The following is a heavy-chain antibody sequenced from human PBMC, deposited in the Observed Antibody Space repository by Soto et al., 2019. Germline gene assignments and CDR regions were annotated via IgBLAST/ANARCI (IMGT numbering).Heavy chain of an antibody. CDR1: GDSVTSGIYY. V-gene: IGHV4-61*03. CDR2: ISYTGRT. Sequence: PSETLSVTCIVSGDSVTSGIYYWTWLRQPPGKGLEWIGYISYTGRTKYNPSLQSRVTISVDTSKNDFSLNLSSVTAADTAVYFCAREWGLLPYYVMNVWGHGTAVTVSS. J-gene: IGHJ6*02. CDR3: AREWGLLPYYVMNV. D-gene: IGHD7-27*01.